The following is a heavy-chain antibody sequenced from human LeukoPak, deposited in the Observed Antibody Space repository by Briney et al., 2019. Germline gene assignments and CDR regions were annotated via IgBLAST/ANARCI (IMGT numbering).Heavy chain of an antibody. V-gene: IGHV1-69*06. CDR3: ARGGRHYYDSSGYYSWSAFDI. J-gene: IGHJ3*02. D-gene: IGHD3-22*01. CDR2: IIPIFGTA. CDR1: GGTFSSYA. Sequence: SVKVSCKASGGTFSSYAISWGRQAPGQGREWMGGIIPIFGTANYAQKFQGRVTITADKSTSTAYMELSSLRSEDTAVYYCARGGRHYYDSSGYYSWSAFDIWGQGTMVTVSS.